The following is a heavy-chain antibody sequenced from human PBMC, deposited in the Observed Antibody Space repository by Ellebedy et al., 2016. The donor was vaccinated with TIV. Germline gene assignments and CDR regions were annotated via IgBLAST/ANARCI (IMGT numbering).Heavy chain of an antibody. D-gene: IGHD1-26*01. Sequence: GESLKISXEASGFTFSKYAMSWVRQAPGKGLEWVSTVSGSGGITHYADSVKGRFSISRDNSKNTLYLQMNSLRAEDTAVYYCARDLVRWELGPLDYWGQGTLVTVSS. CDR1: GFTFSKYA. CDR2: VSGSGGIT. J-gene: IGHJ4*02. CDR3: ARDLVRWELGPLDY. V-gene: IGHV3-23*01.